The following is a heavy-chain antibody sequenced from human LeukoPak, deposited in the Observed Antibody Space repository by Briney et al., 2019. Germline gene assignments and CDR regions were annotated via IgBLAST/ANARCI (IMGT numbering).Heavy chain of an antibody. J-gene: IGHJ4*02. Sequence: GASVTVSCKSSGYTFTSYDINWVRQATGQGLEWMGWMNPNSGNTGYAQKFQGRVTITRNTSISTAYMELSSLRSEDTAVYYCARGRLTAAALDYWGQGTLVTVSS. CDR1: GYTFTSYD. CDR3: ARGRLTAAALDY. V-gene: IGHV1-8*01. CDR2: MNPNSGNT. D-gene: IGHD2-2*01.